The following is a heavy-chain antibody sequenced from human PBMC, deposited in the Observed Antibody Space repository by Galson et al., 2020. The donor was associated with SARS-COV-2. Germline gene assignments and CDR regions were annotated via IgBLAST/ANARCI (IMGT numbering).Heavy chain of an antibody. J-gene: IGHJ4*02. D-gene: IGHD1-1*01. Sequence: SETLSLTCAVYGASFSDYYWMWIRQPPGKGLEWIGETNQSGSATYDPPLRSRVTISVDTSKNQILLKMTAVTAADMGTYYCASAGGYRNDQGWGQGTLVTVSS. V-gene: IGHV4-34*01. CDR2: TNQSGSA. CDR3: ASAGGYRNDQG. CDR1: GASFSDYY.